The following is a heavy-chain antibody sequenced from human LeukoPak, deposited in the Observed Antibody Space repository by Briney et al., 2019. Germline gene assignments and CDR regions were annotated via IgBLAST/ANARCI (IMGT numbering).Heavy chain of an antibody. CDR3: AREIYERRTVTTFDY. Sequence: SQTLSLTCTVSGGSISSGGYYWSWIRQHPGKGLEWIGYIYYSGSTYYNPSLKSRVTISVDTSKNQFSLKLSSVTAADTAVYYCAREIYERRTVTTFDYWGQGTLVTVSS. V-gene: IGHV4-31*03. J-gene: IGHJ4*02. CDR2: IYYSGST. D-gene: IGHD4-17*01. CDR1: GGSISSGGYY.